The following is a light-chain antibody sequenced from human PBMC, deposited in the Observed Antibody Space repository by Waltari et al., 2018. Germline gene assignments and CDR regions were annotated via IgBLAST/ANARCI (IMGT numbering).Light chain of an antibody. CDR2: DAS. Sequence: VLTQSPGTLSLSPGVSATLSCSASQSISYLAWYQQKAGQAPRLLIYDASRRTTGVPDRFSGSGSGTDFTLSISRLEPEDSAVYYCQQYGNSPVSFGGGTRVEIK. V-gene: IGKV3-20*01. J-gene: IGKJ4*01. CDR1: QSISY. CDR3: QQYGNSPVS.